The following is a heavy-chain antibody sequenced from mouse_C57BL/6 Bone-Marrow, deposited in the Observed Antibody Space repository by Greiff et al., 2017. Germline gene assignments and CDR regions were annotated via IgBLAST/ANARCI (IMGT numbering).Heavy chain of an antibody. J-gene: IGHJ3*01. Sequence: QVQLQQPGAELVRPGSSVKLSCKASGYTFTSYWMDWVKQRPGQGLEWIGNIYPSDSETNYNQKFKDKATLTVDTSSSTAYMQLSSLTSGDSAVYSCASCSSVVSCFAYWGQGTLVTVSA. D-gene: IGHD6-2*01. CDR1: GYTFTSYW. CDR3: ASCSSVVSCFAY. CDR2: IYPSDSET. V-gene: IGHV1-61*01.